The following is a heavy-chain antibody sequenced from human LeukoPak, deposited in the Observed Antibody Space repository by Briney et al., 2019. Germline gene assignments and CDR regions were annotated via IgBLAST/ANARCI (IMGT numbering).Heavy chain of an antibody. CDR2: IYTSGST. CDR1: GGSISSGGYY. D-gene: IGHD3-22*01. J-gene: IGHJ4*02. V-gene: IGHV4-61*02. Sequence: SQTLSLTCTVSGGSISSGGYYWSWIRQPAGKGLEWTGRIYTSGSTNYNPSLKSRVTISVDTSKNQFSLKLSSVTAADTAVYYCARSPDYYDSSGLDYWGQGTLVTVSS. CDR3: ARSPDYYDSSGLDY.